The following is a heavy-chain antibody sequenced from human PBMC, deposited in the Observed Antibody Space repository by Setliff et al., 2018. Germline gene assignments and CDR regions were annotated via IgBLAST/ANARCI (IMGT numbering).Heavy chain of an antibody. Sequence: PGGSLRLSCAASGFTFSSLWMAWVRQAPGKGLEWVANINQGGGEQFYVDSVRGRFIISRDNAKNSLYLHMSSLRADDTAAYYCSRDVYDFRTGQADPWGQGTLVTVSS. CDR1: GFTFSSLW. D-gene: IGHD3-3*01. J-gene: IGHJ5*02. CDR3: SRDVYDFRTGQADP. CDR2: INQGGGEQ. V-gene: IGHV3-7*01.